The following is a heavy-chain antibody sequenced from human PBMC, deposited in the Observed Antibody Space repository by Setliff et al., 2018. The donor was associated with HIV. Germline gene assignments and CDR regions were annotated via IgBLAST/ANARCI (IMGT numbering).Heavy chain of an antibody. D-gene: IGHD6-19*01. CDR1: GFSLSTSGMC. CDR3: ARHTGYSRGWWYFDY. J-gene: IGHJ4*02. Sequence: SGPTLVNPTQTLPLTCTFSGFSLSTSGMCVSWIRQPPGKALEWLARIDWDDDKNYNTSLKARLTISKDTSKNQVVLTVTNMDPVDTATYYCARHTGYSRGWWYFDYWGQGILVTVS. CDR2: IDWDDDK. V-gene: IGHV2-70*11.